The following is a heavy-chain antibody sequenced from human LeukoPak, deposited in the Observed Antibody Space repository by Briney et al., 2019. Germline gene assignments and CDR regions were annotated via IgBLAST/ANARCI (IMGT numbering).Heavy chain of an antibody. Sequence: RSGGSLRLSCAASGFTFSSYAMSWVRQAPGKGLEWVSAISGSGGSTYYADSVKGRFTISRDNSKNTLYLQMNSLRAEDTAVYYCARGRYDWNDVGYFDYWGQGTLVSVSS. CDR1: GFTFSSYA. V-gene: IGHV3-23*01. CDR2: ISGSGGST. D-gene: IGHD1-1*01. CDR3: ARGRYDWNDVGYFDY. J-gene: IGHJ4*02.